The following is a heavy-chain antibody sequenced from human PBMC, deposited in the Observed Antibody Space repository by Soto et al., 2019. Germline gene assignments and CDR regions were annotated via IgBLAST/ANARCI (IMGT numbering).Heavy chain of an antibody. CDR3: AREMVAGTIWFDP. D-gene: IGHD6-19*01. V-gene: IGHV3-21*01. CDR1: GFTFSSYI. CDR2: ISSSSSYI. Sequence: PGGSLRLSCAASGFTFSSYIMNWVRQAPGKGLEWVSSISSSSSYIYYADSVKGRFTISRDNAKNSLYLQMNSLRAEDTAVYYCAREMVAGTIWFDPWGQGTLVTVSS. J-gene: IGHJ5*02.